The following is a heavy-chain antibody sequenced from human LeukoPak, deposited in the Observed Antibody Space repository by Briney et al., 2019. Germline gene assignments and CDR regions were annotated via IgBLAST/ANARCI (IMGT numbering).Heavy chain of an antibody. J-gene: IGHJ6*04. CDR2: ISSSSSYI. V-gene: IGHV3-21*01. D-gene: IGHD2-2*01. CDR1: GFTFSSYS. Sequence: NTGGSLRLSCAASGFTFSSYSMNWVRQAPGKGLEWVSSISSSSSYIYYADSVKGRFTISRDNAKNSLYLQMNSLRAEDTAVYYCARDVVVPAAMMGGVTDYYGMDVWGKGTTVTVSS. CDR3: ARDVVVPAAMMGGVTDYYGMDV.